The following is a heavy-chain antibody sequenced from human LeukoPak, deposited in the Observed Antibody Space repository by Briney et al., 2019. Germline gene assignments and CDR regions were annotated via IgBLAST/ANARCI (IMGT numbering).Heavy chain of an antibody. Sequence: SETLSLTCSVSGGSISSADYYWSWLRQPPGKGLEWIGYIYFSGSTNYSPSLKSRVTISVDTSKNQFSLKLSSVTAADTAVYYCARYDFLDCGSTRCPRWFDPWGQGTLVTVSS. CDR3: ARYDFLDCGSTRCPRWFDP. V-gene: IGHV4-61*08. CDR1: GGSISSADYY. D-gene: IGHD2-2*01. J-gene: IGHJ5*02. CDR2: IYFSGST.